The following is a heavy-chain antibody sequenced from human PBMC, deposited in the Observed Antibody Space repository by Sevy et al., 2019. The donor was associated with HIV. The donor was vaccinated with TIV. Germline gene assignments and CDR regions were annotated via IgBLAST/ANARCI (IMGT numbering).Heavy chain of an antibody. J-gene: IGHJ4*02. Sequence: GGSLRLSCAGSGFTFSNYWMHWVRQAPGKGLVWVSRINSDGSSTRYADSVTGRFTISRDNSKNTLYLQMNSLRAEDTAVYYCASGRCSSTSCRHGYWGQGTLVTVSS. D-gene: IGHD2-2*01. V-gene: IGHV3-74*01. CDR1: GFTFSNYW. CDR2: INSDGSST. CDR3: ASGRCSSTSCRHGY.